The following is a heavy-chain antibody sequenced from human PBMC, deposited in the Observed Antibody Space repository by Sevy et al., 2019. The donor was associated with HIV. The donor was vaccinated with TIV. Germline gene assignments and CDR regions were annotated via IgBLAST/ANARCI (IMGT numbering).Heavy chain of an antibody. CDR2: IYYSGSS. CDR1: GGSISSSSYY. J-gene: IGHJ5*02. CDR3: AGFEYGDYTNLFDL. Sequence: SETLSLTCTVSGGSISSSSYYWGWIRQPPGKGLEWIGNIYYSGSSYYNPSLNSRVTISVVTSKNQFSLKLTSVPAADTAVYYCAGFEYGDYTNLFDLWGQGTLVTVSS. D-gene: IGHD4-17*01. V-gene: IGHV4-39*01.